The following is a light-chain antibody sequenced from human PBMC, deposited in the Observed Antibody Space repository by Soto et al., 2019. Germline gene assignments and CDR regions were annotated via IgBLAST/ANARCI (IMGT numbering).Light chain of an antibody. CDR3: QQYGSSLLT. Sequence: EIVLTQSPGTLSLSPGERATLSCRASQSVSSSYLAWYQQKPGQAPRLLIYGASSRATGIPDRFSGSGSGPDFTPTISRLEPEDFAVYYCQQYGSSLLTFGGGTKVEIK. V-gene: IGKV3-20*01. J-gene: IGKJ4*01. CDR2: GAS. CDR1: QSVSSSY.